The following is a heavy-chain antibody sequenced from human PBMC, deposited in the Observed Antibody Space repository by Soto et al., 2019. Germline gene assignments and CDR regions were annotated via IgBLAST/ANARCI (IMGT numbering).Heavy chain of an antibody. CDR3: ARRTWGMDV. CDR2: IFHSGNT. V-gene: IGHV4-4*02. CDR1: SGSIDTTNW. D-gene: IGHD2-8*01. J-gene: IGHJ6*02. Sequence: QVQLQELGPGLVKPSGTLSLTCAVSSGSIDTTNWWSWVRQPPGKGLEWIGEIFHSGNTYYNPSLASRVTISVDTSKNQFSLNLRSVTAADTAVYYCARRTWGMDVWGQGTTVTVSS.